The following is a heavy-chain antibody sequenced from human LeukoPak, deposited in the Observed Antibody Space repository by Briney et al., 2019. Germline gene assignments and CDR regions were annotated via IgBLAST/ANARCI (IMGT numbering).Heavy chain of an antibody. J-gene: IGHJ4*02. Sequence: SETLSLTCTVSGYSISSGYYWGWIRQPPGKGLEWIGSIFHSGSTDYNSSLKSRVTISVDTSKNQFSLKLNSVTAADTAVYYCARQTGSGLFILPGGQGTLVTVSS. D-gene: IGHD3/OR15-3a*01. CDR3: ARQTGSGLFILP. CDR1: GYSISSGYY. V-gene: IGHV4-38-2*02. CDR2: IFHSGST.